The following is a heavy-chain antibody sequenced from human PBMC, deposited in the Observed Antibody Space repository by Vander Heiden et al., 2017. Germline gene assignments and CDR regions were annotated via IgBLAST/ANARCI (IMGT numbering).Heavy chain of an antibody. D-gene: IGHD1-1*01. CDR2: ISWNSGNI. CDR1: GFIFEDYA. CDR3: AKGLTQLERVFDS. Sequence: EVQLVESGGGLVQPGRSLSLSCAASGFIFEDYAMHWVRQGPEKGLEWVAGISWNSGNIDYVDSVKGRFTISRDNAKNSLFLQMNSLRPEDTALYYCAKGLTQLERVFDSWGQGVLVTVSS. V-gene: IGHV3-9*01. J-gene: IGHJ4*02.